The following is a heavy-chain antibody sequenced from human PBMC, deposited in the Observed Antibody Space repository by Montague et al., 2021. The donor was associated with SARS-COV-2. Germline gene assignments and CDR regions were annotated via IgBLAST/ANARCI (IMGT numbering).Heavy chain of an antibody. CDR1: GGSISSSSYY. J-gene: IGHJ6*02. V-gene: IGHV4-39*07. Sequence: SETLSLTCTVSGGSISSSSYYWGWIRQPPGKGLEWIGSIYYSGSTYYNPSLKSRVTISVDTSKNQFSLKLISVTAADTAVYYCARDQGYNWNYYYYYGMDVWGQGTTVTVSS. CDR3: ARDQGYNWNYYYYYGMDV. CDR2: IYYSGST. D-gene: IGHD1-20*01.